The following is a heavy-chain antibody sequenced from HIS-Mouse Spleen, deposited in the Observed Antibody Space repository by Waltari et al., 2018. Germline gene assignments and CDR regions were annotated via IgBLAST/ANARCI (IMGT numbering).Heavy chain of an antibody. Sequence: QLQLQESGPGLVKPSETLSLTCTVSGSSISSSSYYWGWIRQPPGKGLEWIGGIYSSGSTYCHPSITRRVTISAEPAKNQFSLKLGSVTAADTAVYYCARYSSSSWCYYYGMDVWGQGTTVTVSS. CDR2: IYSSGST. J-gene: IGHJ6*02. V-gene: IGHV4-39*07. CDR1: GSSISSSSYY. CDR3: ARYSSSSWCYYYGMDV. D-gene: IGHD6-13*01.